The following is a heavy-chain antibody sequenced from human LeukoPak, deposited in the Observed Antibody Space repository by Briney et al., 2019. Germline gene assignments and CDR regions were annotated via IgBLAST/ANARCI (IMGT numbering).Heavy chain of an antibody. V-gene: IGHV4-34*01. D-gene: IGHD5-24*01. CDR1: GGSFSGYY. CDR2: INHSGST. J-gene: IGHJ3*02. Sequence: SETQSLTCAVYGGSFSGYYWSWIRQPPGKGLERIGEINHSGSTNYNPSLKSRVTISVDTSKNQFSLKLSSVTAADTAVYYCARPRRDGHGAFDIWGQGTMVTVSS. CDR3: ARPRRDGHGAFDI.